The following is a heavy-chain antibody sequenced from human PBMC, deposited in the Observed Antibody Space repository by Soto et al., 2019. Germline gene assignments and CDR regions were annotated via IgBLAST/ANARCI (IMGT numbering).Heavy chain of an antibody. CDR3: ASGPGAEYFQH. J-gene: IGHJ1*01. CDR1: GFTFSSYA. Sequence: GGSLRLSCAASGFTFSSYAMHWVRQAPGKGLEWVAVISYDGSNKYYADSVKGRFTISRDNSKNTLYLQMNSLRAEDTAVYYCASGPGAEYFQHWGQGTLVTVSS. V-gene: IGHV3-30-3*01. CDR2: ISYDGSNK.